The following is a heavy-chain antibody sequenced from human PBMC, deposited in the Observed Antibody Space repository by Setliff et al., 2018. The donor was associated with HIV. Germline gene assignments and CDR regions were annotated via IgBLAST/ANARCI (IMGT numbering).Heavy chain of an antibody. V-gene: IGHV4-4*08. CDR2: IYTSGST. Sequence: SETLSLTCTVSGGSISSYYWSWIRQPPGKGLEWIGYIYTSGSTNYNPSLKSRVTISVDTSKNQFSLKLSSVTAADTAVYCCARGAPGLTYYDIRFDPWGQGTLVTVSS. CDR3: ARGAPGLTYYDIRFDP. D-gene: IGHD3-9*01. J-gene: IGHJ5*02. CDR1: GGSISSYY.